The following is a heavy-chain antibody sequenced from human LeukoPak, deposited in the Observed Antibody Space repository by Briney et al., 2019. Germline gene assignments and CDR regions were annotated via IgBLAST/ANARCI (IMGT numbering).Heavy chain of an antibody. CDR3: ARETGPYGIDI. D-gene: IGHD4-17*01. CDR2: IYHSGST. Sequence: PSETLSLTCAVYRGSFCDYYWSWIRQPPGKGLEWIGYIYHSGSTYYNPSLKSRVTISVDRSKNQFSLKLSSVTAAGTAVYYCARETGPYGIDIWGQGTMVTVSS. J-gene: IGHJ3*02. V-gene: IGHV4-34*01. CDR1: RGSFCDYY.